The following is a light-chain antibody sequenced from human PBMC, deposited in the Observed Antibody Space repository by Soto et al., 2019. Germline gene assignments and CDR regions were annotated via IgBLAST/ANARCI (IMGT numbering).Light chain of an antibody. CDR3: QPYNSYSEA. J-gene: IGKJ1*01. V-gene: IGKV1-5*03. CDR1: QTISSW. Sequence: DIQMTQSPSTLSGSVGDRFTITCMASQTISSWLAWYQQKPGKAPKLLIYKASTLKSGVTSRFSGSGSGTAFTLTISSLQPDDFATYYCQPYNSYSEAFGQGTKVDIK. CDR2: KAS.